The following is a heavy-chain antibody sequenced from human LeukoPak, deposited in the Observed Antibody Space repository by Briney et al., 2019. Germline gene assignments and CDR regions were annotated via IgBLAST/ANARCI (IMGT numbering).Heavy chain of an antibody. CDR3: AVEGYCSGGSCYTNWFDP. CDR1: GFIFSNYV. V-gene: IGHV3-74*01. Sequence: GGSLRLSCAASGFIFSNYVMHWVRQAPGKGLLWVSRIPTDETTTNYADSVKGRFTISRDNAKNTLYLQMNSLRAEDTAVYYCAVEGYCSGGSCYTNWFDPWGQGTLITVSS. CDR2: IPTDETTT. J-gene: IGHJ5*02. D-gene: IGHD2-15*01.